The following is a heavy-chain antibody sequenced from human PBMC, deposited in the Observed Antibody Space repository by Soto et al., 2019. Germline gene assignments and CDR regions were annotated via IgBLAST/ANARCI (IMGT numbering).Heavy chain of an antibody. Sequence: SETLSLTCAVYGGSFSGYYWSWIRQPPGKGLEWIGEINHSGSTNYNPSLKSRVTISVDTSKNQFSLKLSSVTAADTAVYYCARGTLVLLWFGERSGENWFDPWGQGTLVTVSS. D-gene: IGHD3-10*01. CDR1: GGSFSGYY. CDR3: ARGTLVLLWFGERSGENWFDP. V-gene: IGHV4-34*01. CDR2: INHSGST. J-gene: IGHJ5*02.